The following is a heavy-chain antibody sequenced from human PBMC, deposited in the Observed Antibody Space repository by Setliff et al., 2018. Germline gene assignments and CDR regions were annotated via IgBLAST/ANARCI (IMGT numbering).Heavy chain of an antibody. CDR1: GGSISTHH. Sequence: SETLSLTCTVSGGSISTHHWSWIRQPPGKGLEWIGQINYDGRVKYPPSLRARLTLSLDGSRNQFSLELRSVSAADTAVYFCARVISAAWRQLDCWGQGTQVTVSS. V-gene: IGHV4-59*11. CDR2: INYDGRV. CDR3: ARVISAAWRQLDC. J-gene: IGHJ4*02. D-gene: IGHD1-1*01.